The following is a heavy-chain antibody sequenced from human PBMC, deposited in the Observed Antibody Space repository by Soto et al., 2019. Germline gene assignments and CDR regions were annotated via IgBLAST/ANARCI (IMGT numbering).Heavy chain of an antibody. CDR3: ARDHGLSY. Sequence: GGSLRLSCAASGFTLSPYSMNWVRQAPGKGLEWVSYISSSGNTISYADSVKGRFSISRDDAKNSLFLQMNSLRDEDTAVYYCARDHGLSYWGQGTLVTVSS. D-gene: IGHD4-17*01. CDR2: ISSSGNTI. CDR1: GFTLSPYS. J-gene: IGHJ4*02. V-gene: IGHV3-48*02.